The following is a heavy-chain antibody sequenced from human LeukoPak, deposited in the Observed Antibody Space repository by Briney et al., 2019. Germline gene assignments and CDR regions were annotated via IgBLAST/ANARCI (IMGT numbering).Heavy chain of an antibody. CDR2: ISSSSSYI. V-gene: IGHV3-21*01. Sequence: GGSLRLSCAASGFTFSSYSMNWVRQAPGMGLEWVSSISSSSSYIYYADSVKGRFTISRDNAKNSLYLQMNSLRAEDTAVYYCAREKYCGGDCYSVFDYWGQGTLVTVSS. J-gene: IGHJ4*02. CDR3: AREKYCGGDCYSVFDY. D-gene: IGHD2-21*01. CDR1: GFTFSSYS.